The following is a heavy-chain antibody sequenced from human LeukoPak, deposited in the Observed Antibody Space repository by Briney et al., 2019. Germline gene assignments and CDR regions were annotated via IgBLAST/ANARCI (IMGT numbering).Heavy chain of an antibody. CDR2: INQAGNER. D-gene: IGHD3-16*01. V-gene: IGHV3-7*01. CDR3: ARGGFTSKTWSPLGCFNR. CDR1: GFTFIAYW. J-gene: IGHJ4*02. Sequence: GGSLRLSCEVSGFTFIAYWMSWVRQAPGQGLEWVASINQAGNERLFADSVRGRFTISRDNATNSVFLQMDSLRDDDTGVYFCARGGFTSKTWSPLGCFNRWAEGTLVTVSS.